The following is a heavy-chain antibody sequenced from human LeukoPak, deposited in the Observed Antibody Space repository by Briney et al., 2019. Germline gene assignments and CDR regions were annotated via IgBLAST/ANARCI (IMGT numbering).Heavy chain of an antibody. D-gene: IGHD5-18*01. Sequence: SETLSLTCAVYGGSFSGYYWSWIRQPPGKGLEWMGYIYYSGSTNYNPSLSGRVTISVDTSKNQFSLKLSSVTAADTAVYYCARHRYSYGTYYFDYWGQGTLVTVSS. J-gene: IGHJ4*02. CDR1: GGSFSGYY. V-gene: IGHV4-59*08. CDR2: IYYSGST. CDR3: ARHRYSYGTYYFDY.